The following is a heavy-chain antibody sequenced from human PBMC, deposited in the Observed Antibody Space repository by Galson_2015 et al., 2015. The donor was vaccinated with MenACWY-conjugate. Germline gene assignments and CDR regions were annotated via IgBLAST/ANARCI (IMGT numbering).Heavy chain of an antibody. J-gene: IGHJ6*03. CDR2: IKQDGSEK. Sequence: SLRLSCAASGFTFSSYWMSWVRQAPGKGLEWVANIKQDGSEKYYVDSVKGRFTISRDNAKNSLYLQMNSLRAEDTAVYYCARARILSSGYYGLRDYMDVWGKGTTVTVSS. CDR3: ARARILSSGYYGLRDYMDV. V-gene: IGHV3-7*03. D-gene: IGHD3-22*01. CDR1: GFTFSSYW.